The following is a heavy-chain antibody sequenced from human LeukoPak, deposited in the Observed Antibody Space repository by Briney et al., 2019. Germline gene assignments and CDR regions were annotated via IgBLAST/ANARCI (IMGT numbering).Heavy chain of an antibody. J-gene: IGHJ6*04. V-gene: IGHV3-48*03. D-gene: IGHD3-10*01. CDR2: ISSSGSTI. CDR3: ASFVLLWFGEPRNGMDV. CDR1: GFTFSSYE. Sequence: PGGSLRLSCAASGFTFSSYEMNWVREAPGKGLEWVSYISSSGSTIYYADSVKGRFTISRDNDKNSLYLQMNSLRAEDTAVYYCASFVLLWFGEPRNGMDVWGKGTTVTVSS.